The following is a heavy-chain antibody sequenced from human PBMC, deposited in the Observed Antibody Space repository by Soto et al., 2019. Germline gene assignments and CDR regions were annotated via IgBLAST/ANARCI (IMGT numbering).Heavy chain of an antibody. Sequence: VAVISYDGSNKYYADSVKGRFTISRDNSKNTLYLQMNSLRAEDTAVYYCARDDQWVGLDYWGQGTLVTVSS. V-gene: IGHV3-30-3*01. CDR2: ISYDGSNK. CDR3: ARDDQWVGLDY. J-gene: IGHJ4*02. D-gene: IGHD1-26*01.